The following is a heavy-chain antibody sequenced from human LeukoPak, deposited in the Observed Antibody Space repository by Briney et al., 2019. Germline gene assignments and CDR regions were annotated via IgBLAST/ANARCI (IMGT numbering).Heavy chain of an antibody. J-gene: IGHJ4*02. Sequence: ASVKVSCKASGYTFSSYHIHWVRQAPGQGPEWMGRINPSFNPGVDVTSYAQKFQGRITMTRDISTNTVYMELSSLTSEDTAVYYCARAWESIAGYYFDYWGQGTLVTVSS. CDR2: INPSFNPGVDVT. D-gene: IGHD1-26*01. V-gene: IGHV1-46*01. CDR1: GYTFSSYH. CDR3: ARAWESIAGYYFDY.